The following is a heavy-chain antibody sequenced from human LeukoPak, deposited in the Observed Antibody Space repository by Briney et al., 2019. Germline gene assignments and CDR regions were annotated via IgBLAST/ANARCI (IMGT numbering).Heavy chain of an antibody. J-gene: IGHJ4*02. CDR3: AKQGLVGASVPDY. D-gene: IGHD1-26*01. CDR1: GFTFSSYG. CDR2: ISYDGSNK. Sequence: PGGSLRLSCAASGFTFSSYGVHCVRQPPGKGLEWVAVISYDGSNKYYADSVKGRFTISRDNSKNTLYLQMNSLRAEDTAVYYCAKQGLVGASVPDYWGQGTLVTVSS. V-gene: IGHV3-30*18.